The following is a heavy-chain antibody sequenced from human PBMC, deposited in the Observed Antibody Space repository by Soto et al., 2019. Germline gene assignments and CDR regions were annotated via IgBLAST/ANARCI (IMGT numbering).Heavy chain of an antibody. CDR3: ASDTATVRH. CDR2: IIPIFGTA. J-gene: IGHJ4*02. V-gene: IGHV1-69*05. Sequence: QVQLVQSGAEVKKPGSSVNVSCTASGGTFSSYAISWVRQAPGQGLEWMGGIIPIFGTANYAQKFQGSVMFTPDDSTSTACMELSSMRSEDTAVYYGASDTATVRHWGQGTLVTVSP. D-gene: IGHD5-18*01. CDR1: GGTFSSYA.